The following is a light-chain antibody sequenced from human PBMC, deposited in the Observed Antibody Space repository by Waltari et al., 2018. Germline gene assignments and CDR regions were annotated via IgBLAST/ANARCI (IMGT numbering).Light chain of an antibody. CDR1: SSDAVGYNY. CDR2: DVS. J-gene: IGLJ2*01. Sequence: QSALTQPASVSGSPRQSITIHRAGTSSDAVGYNYVSWYQHHPGKVPKLIIHDVSNRPSGVSDRFSGSKSGNTASLTISGLQADDEADYYCSSYRSGSILVFGGGTKVTVL. V-gene: IGLV2-14*03. CDR3: SSYRSGSILV.